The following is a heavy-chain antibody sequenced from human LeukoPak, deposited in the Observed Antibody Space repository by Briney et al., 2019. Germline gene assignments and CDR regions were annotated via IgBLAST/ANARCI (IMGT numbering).Heavy chain of an antibody. D-gene: IGHD3-22*01. Sequence: ASVKVSCKASGYTFTNYDINWVRQATGQGLESMGWMNPNSGYTGYAQKFQGRVTMTRNTSIRTAYMELSSLRSEDTAVYYCARRDSSGYSDFEYWGQGTLVTVSS. J-gene: IGHJ4*02. CDR2: MNPNSGYT. CDR3: ARRDSSGYSDFEY. CDR1: GYTFTNYD. V-gene: IGHV1-8*01.